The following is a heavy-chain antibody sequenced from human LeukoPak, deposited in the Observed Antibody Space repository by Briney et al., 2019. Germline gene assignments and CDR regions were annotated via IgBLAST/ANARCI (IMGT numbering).Heavy chain of an antibody. CDR3: AKDQQSGYEIRLFDY. CDR2: ISGSGGST. CDR1: GFTFSSYA. V-gene: IGHV3-23*01. D-gene: IGHD5-12*01. Sequence: PGGSLRLSCAASGFTFSSYAMSWVRQAPGKGLEWVSAISGSGGSTYYADSVKGRFTISRDNSKNTLYLQMNSLRAEDTAVYFCAKDQQSGYEIRLFDYWGQGTLVTVSS. J-gene: IGHJ4*02.